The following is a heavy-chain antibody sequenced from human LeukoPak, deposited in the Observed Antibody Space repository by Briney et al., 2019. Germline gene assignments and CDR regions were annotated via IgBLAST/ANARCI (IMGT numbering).Heavy chain of an antibody. CDR3: ARLNSSGPFFDI. Sequence: SETLSLTCTVSGGSISSYYWSWIRQPPGKGLEWIGYIYYSGSTNYNPSLKSRVTISVDTSKNQFSLKLSSVTAADTAVYYCARLNSSGPFFDIWGQGTMVTVSS. V-gene: IGHV4-59*01. CDR1: GGSISSYY. CDR2: IYYSGST. J-gene: IGHJ3*02. D-gene: IGHD3-22*01.